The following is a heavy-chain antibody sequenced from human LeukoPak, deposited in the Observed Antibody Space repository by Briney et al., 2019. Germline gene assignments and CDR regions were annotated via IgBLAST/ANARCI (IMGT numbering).Heavy chain of an antibody. V-gene: IGHV3-23*01. J-gene: IGHJ4*02. D-gene: IGHD4-17*01. CDR2: ISGGGETT. CDR1: GFTFNNYA. Sequence: GGSLRLSCAASGFTFNNYAMNWVRQAPGKGMEWVSYISGGGETTYYADSAKGRFTISRDNSQNTLYLQMNSLRAEDTAVYYCARDYADYVGYFFFDYWGQGTLVTVSS. CDR3: ARDYADYVGYFFFDY.